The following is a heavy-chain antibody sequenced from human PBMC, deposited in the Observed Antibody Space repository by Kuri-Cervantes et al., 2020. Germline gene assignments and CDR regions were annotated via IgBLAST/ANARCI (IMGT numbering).Heavy chain of an antibody. D-gene: IGHD6-13*01. CDR2: ISAYNGNT. J-gene: IGHJ4*02. Sequence: ASVKVSCKASGYTFTSYGISWVRQAPGQGLEWMGWISAYNGNTNYAQKLQGRVTVTTDTSTSTAYMELRSLRSDDTAVYYCARDVKGPGEDPIAATALIDYWGQGTLVTVSS. CDR1: GYTFTSYG. V-gene: IGHV1-18*01. CDR3: ARDVKGPGEDPIAATALIDY.